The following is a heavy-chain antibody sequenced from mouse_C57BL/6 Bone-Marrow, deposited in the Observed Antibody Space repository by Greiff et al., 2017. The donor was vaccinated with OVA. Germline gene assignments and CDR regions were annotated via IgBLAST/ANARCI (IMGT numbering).Heavy chain of an antibody. CDR3: TTFTTVVAIDY. Sequence: EVQLQQSGGGLVQPGGSMKLSCVASGFTFSNYWMNWVRQSPEKGLEWVAQIRLKSDNYATHYAESVKGRFTISRDDSKSSVYLQMNNLRAEDTGIYYCTTFTTVVAIDYWGQGTTLTVSS. D-gene: IGHD1-1*01. V-gene: IGHV6-3*01. CDR1: GFTFSNYW. CDR2: IRLKSDNYAT. J-gene: IGHJ2*01.